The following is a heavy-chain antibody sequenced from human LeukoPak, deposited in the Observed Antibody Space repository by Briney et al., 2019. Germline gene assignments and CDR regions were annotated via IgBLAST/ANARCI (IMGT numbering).Heavy chain of an antibody. V-gene: IGHV1-18*01. CDR3: ARGPQEAVAGSDAFDI. CDR1: GYTFTSYD. D-gene: IGHD6-19*01. Sequence: ASVRLSCTASGYTFTSYDISWVRQAPGQGLEWMGWISVYNGNTNYVQTLQGRVTLTTDTSTSTAYMELRSLRSDDTAVYYCARGPQEAVAGSDAFDIWGQGTMVTVSS. CDR2: ISVYNGNT. J-gene: IGHJ3*02.